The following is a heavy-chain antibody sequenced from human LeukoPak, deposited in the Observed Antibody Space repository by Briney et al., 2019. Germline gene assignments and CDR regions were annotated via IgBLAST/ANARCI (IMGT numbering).Heavy chain of an antibody. J-gene: IGHJ3*02. CDR2: IYHSGST. Sequence: SGTLSLTCAVSGDSISSSNWWSWVRQPPGKGLEWIGEIYHSGSTNYNPSLKSRVTMSVDNSENHFSLKLSSVTAAGTALYYCARSTVSVITRGAFDIWGQGTMVTVSS. D-gene: IGHD3-22*01. CDR1: GDSISSSNW. V-gene: IGHV4-4*02. CDR3: ARSTVSVITRGAFDI.